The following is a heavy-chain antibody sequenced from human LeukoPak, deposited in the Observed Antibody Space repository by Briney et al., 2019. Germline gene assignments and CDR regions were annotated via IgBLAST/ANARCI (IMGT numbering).Heavy chain of an antibody. J-gene: IGHJ6*02. D-gene: IGHD5-18*01. CDR2: IIPIFGTA. Sequence: SVKVSCKASGGTFSSYAISWVRQAPGQGLEWMGGIIPIFGTANYAQKFQGRVAITADESTSTAYMELSSLRSEDTAVYYCGYSEGYYYGMDVWGQGTTVTVSS. CDR1: GGTFSSYA. CDR3: GYSEGYYYGMDV. V-gene: IGHV1-69*13.